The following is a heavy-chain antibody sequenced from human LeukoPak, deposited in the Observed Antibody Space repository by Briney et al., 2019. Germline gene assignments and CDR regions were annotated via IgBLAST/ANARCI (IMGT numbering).Heavy chain of an antibody. CDR2: ISYDGSNK. D-gene: IGHD6-13*01. J-gene: IGHJ4*02. CDR1: GFTFSSYG. Sequence: PGGSLRLSCAASGFTFSSYGMHWVRQAPGKGLERVAVISYDGSNKYYAGSVKGRFTISRDNSKNTLYLQMNSLRAEDTAVYYCAKHYSSSWSPYFDYWGQGTLVTVSS. V-gene: IGHV3-30*18. CDR3: AKHYSSSWSPYFDY.